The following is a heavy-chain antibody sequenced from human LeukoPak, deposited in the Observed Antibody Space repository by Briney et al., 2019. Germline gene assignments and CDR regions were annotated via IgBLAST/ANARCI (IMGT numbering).Heavy chain of an antibody. J-gene: IGHJ4*02. CDR1: GVSISSYY. V-gene: IGHV4-59*01. CDR3: ARSEDDFWSTYYFDY. D-gene: IGHD3-3*01. CDR2: IYYSGST. Sequence: SQTLSLTCTVSGVSISSYYWSWIRQPPGKGLEWIAYIYYSGSTSYNPSLKSGVTISVDTSKNQFSLKLSSVTAADTAVYYCARSEDDFWSTYYFDYWGQGTLVTVSS.